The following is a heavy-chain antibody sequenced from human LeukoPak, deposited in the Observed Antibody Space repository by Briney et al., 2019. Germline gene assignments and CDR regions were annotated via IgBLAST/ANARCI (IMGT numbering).Heavy chain of an antibody. Sequence: SETLSLTCAVSGTSFSSYYWSWIRQPPGKGLEWIGEVNHSGYTNDNPSLRSRVTISVDTSKNQFSLRLRSVTAADTGVYFCARMTTGHDFWGQGTLVTVSS. CDR2: VNHSGYT. D-gene: IGHD4-17*01. CDR1: GTSFSSYY. CDR3: ARMTTGHDF. J-gene: IGHJ4*02. V-gene: IGHV4-34*01.